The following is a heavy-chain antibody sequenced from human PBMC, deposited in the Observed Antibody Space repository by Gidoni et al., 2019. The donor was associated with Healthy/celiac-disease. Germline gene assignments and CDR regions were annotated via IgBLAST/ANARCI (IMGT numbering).Heavy chain of an antibody. V-gene: IGHV3-33*01. J-gene: IGHJ3*02. CDR2: IWYDGSKK. Sequence: QVQLVESGGGVVQPGRSLRHSCAPPGFTFSIYGMHWVRQAPGKGLEWVAVIWYDGSKKYYADSVKGRFTISRDKSKNTLYLQMNSLRAEDTAVYYCARDTDAVGEGVDAFDIWGQGTMVTVSS. D-gene: IGHD3-16*01. CDR1: GFTFSIYG. CDR3: ARDTDAVGEGVDAFDI.